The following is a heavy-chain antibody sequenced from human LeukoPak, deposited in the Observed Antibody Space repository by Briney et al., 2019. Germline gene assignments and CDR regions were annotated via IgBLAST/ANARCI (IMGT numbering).Heavy chain of an antibody. V-gene: IGHV3-21*01. J-gene: IGHJ6*02. Sequence: GGSLRLSCAASGLTFSSYSMNWVRQAPGKGLEWVSSISSSSSYIYYADSVKGRFTISRDNAKNSLYLQMNSLRAEDTAVYYCARDQESVTIFGVVSLHYGMDVWGQGTTVTVSS. CDR1: GLTFSSYS. CDR3: ARDQESVTIFGVVSLHYGMDV. D-gene: IGHD3-3*01. CDR2: ISSSSSYI.